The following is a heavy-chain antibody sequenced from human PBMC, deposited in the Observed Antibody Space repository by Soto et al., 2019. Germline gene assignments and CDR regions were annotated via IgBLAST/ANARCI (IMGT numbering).Heavy chain of an antibody. CDR3: ARKWEPADAPPKYYFDY. J-gene: IGHJ4*02. Sequence: QVQLVQSGAEVKKPGASVKVSCKASGYTFTSYGISWVRQAPGQGLEWMGWISAYNGNTNYAQKLQGRVTMTTDTATSTAYMELRSLRSDDTAVYYCARKWEPADAPPKYYFDYWGQGTLVTVSS. CDR2: ISAYNGNT. V-gene: IGHV1-18*01. CDR1: GYTFTSYG. D-gene: IGHD1-26*01.